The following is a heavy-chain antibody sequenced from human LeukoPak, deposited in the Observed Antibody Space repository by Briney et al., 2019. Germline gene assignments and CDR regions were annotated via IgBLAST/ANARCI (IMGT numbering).Heavy chain of an antibody. CDR2: IYPGDSDT. CDR3: ARHFLYGDYPTNFDY. CDR1: GYSFTSYW. J-gene: IGHJ4*02. D-gene: IGHD4-17*01. V-gene: IGHV5-51*01. Sequence: GESLKISCKGSGYSFTSYWIGWVRQMPGKGLEWMGIIYPGDSDTRYSPSFQGQVTISADKSISTAYLQWSSLKASDTAMYYCARHFLYGDYPTNFDYWGQGTLVTVSS.